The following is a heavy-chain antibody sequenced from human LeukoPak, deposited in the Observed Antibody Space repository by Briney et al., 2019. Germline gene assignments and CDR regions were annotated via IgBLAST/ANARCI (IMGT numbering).Heavy chain of an antibody. V-gene: IGHV1-2*04. CDR2: INPNSGGT. CDR1: GYTFTGYY. J-gene: IGHJ4*02. CDR3: ARGDDILTGYLYYFDC. Sequence: WASVKVSCKASGYTFTGYYMHWVRQAPGQGLEWMGWINPNSGGTNYAQKFQGWVTMTRDTSISTAYMELSRLRSDDTAVYYCARGDDILTGYLYYFDCWGQGTLVTVSS. D-gene: IGHD3-9*01.